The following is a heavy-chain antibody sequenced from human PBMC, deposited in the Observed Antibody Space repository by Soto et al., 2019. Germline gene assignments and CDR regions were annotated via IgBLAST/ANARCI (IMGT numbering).Heavy chain of an antibody. V-gene: IGHV3-23*01. CDR3: AKVGSGSGSYCFDD. D-gene: IGHD3-10*01. Sequence: GSLRLSCAASGFTFSGYAMSWVRQAPGKGLEWVSAISGSGGSTYYADSVKGRFTISRDNSKNTLYLQMNSLRAEDTAVYYCAKVGSGSGSYCFDDWGQGTLVTVSS. CDR1: GFTFSGYA. CDR2: ISGSGGST. J-gene: IGHJ4*02.